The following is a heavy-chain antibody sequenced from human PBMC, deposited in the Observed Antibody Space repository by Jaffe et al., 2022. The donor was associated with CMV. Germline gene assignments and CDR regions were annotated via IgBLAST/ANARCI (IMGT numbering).Heavy chain of an antibody. CDR1: GYTFTSYA. CDR3: ARDSDHMIVAGVGHFDY. Sequence: QVQLVQSGAEVKKPGASVKVSCKASGYTFTSYAMHWVRQAPGQRLEWMGWINAGNGNTKYSQKFQGRVTITRDTSASTAYMELSSLRSEDTAVYYCARDSDHMIVAGVGHFDYWGQGTLVTVSS. V-gene: IGHV1-3*01. D-gene: IGHD3-22*01. J-gene: IGHJ4*02. CDR2: INAGNGNT.